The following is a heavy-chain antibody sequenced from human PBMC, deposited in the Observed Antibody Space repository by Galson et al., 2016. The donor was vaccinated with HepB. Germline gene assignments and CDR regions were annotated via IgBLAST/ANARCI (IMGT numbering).Heavy chain of an antibody. CDR3: AREAGDCSSNSCYGIEEAGELPD. Sequence: SLRLSCAASGFTFSSYDMHWVRQATGKGLEWVSTIGTAGDTYYPGSVKGRFTLSRENAKNSLYLQMNSLRAEDTAVYYCAREAGDCSSNSCYGIEEAGELPDWGQGTLVTVSS. CDR2: IGTAGDT. J-gene: IGHJ4*02. V-gene: IGHV3-13*04. D-gene: IGHD2-2*01. CDR1: GFTFSSYD.